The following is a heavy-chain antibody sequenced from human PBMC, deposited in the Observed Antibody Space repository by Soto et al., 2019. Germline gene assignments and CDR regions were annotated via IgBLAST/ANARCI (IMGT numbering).Heavy chain of an antibody. Sequence: EVQLVESGGGLVQPGGSLRLSCAASGFTFSSYWMSWVRQAPGKGLEWVANIKQDGSEKYYVASVKGRFTISRDNAKNSLYLEMISLRAEDSAVYYCARWPSAAGAGTGYYYYYGMDVGGQGTTVTVSS. CDR1: GFTFSSYW. V-gene: IGHV3-7*05. CDR2: IKQDGSEK. CDR3: ARWPSAAGAGTGYYYYYGMDV. D-gene: IGHD6-19*01. J-gene: IGHJ6*02.